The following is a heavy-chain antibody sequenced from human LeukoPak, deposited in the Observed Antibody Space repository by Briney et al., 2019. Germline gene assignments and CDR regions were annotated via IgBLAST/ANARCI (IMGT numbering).Heavy chain of an antibody. CDR1: GFTFSSYA. CDR2: ISGSGGST. D-gene: IGHD5-12*01. Sequence: PGGSLRLSCAASGFTFSSYAMSWVRQAPGKGLEWVSAISGSGGSTYYADSVKGRFTIPRDNSKNTLYLQMNSPRAEDTAVYYCARPDSGYDWGVYWGQRTLVTASP. J-gene: IGHJ4*02. V-gene: IGHV3-23*01. CDR3: ARPDSGYDWGVY.